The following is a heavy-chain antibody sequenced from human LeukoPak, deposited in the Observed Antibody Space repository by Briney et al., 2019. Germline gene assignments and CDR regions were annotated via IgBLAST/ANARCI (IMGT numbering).Heavy chain of an antibody. CDR2: INPNSGDT. CDR1: GYTFTNYY. Sequence: ASVKVSCKASGYTFTNYYIHWVRQAPGQGLEGMGRINPNSGDTNYAQKFQGRVTMTRDTSITTAYMELSGLRSDDTAVYYCAKSQKGYFDYWGQGTLVTVSS. J-gene: IGHJ4*02. CDR3: AKSQKGYFDY. V-gene: IGHV1-2*06.